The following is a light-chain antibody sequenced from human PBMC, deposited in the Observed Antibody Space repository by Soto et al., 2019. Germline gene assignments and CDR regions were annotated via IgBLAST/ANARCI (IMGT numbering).Light chain of an antibody. Sequence: EIVMSQSPATLSVSPGERATLSCRASQSVSRNLAWYQQKPGQAPRLLIYGASTRATGIPARFSGSGSGTEFTLTISSLQSEDFVVYYCLQYNNWPFTFGPGTKLDIK. CDR3: LQYNNWPFT. V-gene: IGKV3D-15*01. J-gene: IGKJ3*01. CDR2: GAS. CDR1: QSVSRN.